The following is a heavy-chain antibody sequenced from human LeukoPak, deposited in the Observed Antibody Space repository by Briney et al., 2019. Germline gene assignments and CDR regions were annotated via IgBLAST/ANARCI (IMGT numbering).Heavy chain of an antibody. Sequence: SETLSLTCAVYGGSFSGYYWSWIRQPPGKGLEWIGEINHSGSTNYNPSLKSRVTISVDTSKNQFSLKLSSVTAADTAVYYCARGHKYYDFWSGYYTSMEYWGQGTLVTVSS. V-gene: IGHV4-34*01. CDR2: INHSGST. D-gene: IGHD3-3*01. J-gene: IGHJ4*02. CDR1: GGSFSGYY. CDR3: ARGHKYYDFWSGYYTSMEY.